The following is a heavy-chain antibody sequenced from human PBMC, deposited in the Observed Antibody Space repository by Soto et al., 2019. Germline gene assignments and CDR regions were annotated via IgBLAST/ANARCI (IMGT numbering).Heavy chain of an antibody. CDR3: ARGSRDDYNLREFFFDS. D-gene: IGHD4-4*01. J-gene: IGHJ4*02. Sequence: ASETLSLTCTVSGGSISNYYWSWIRQPPGKGLEWIGYIYYSGNTQFNPSLKSRVTMSVDTSNNQFSLTLSSVTAADTAMYFCARGSRDDYNLREFFFDSWGQGSLVTVSS. CDR2: IYYSGNT. V-gene: IGHV4-59*01. CDR1: GGSISNYY.